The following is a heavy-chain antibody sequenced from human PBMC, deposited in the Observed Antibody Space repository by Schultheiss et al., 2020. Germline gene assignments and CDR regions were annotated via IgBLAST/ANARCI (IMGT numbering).Heavy chain of an antibody. V-gene: IGHV3-23*01. Sequence: GGSLRLSCAASGFTFSSYAMSWVRQAPGKGLEWVSGISGSGGSTYYADSVKGRFTISRDNSKNTLYLQLSSLRGEDTALYYCARPHVGSYLGEGWFDPWGPGTLVTVSS. CDR1: GFTFSSYA. CDR3: ARPHVGSYLGEGWFDP. D-gene: IGHD1-26*01. J-gene: IGHJ5*02. CDR2: ISGSGGST.